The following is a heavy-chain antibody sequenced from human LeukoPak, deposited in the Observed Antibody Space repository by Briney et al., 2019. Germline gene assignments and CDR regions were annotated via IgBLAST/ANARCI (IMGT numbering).Heavy chain of an antibody. J-gene: IGHJ4*02. CDR1: GYTLTELS. V-gene: IGHV1-24*01. D-gene: IGHD4-11*01. CDR3: ATDYRYSNSFDY. CDR2: FDPEDGET. Sequence: ASVKVSCKVSGYTLTELSMHWVRQAPGKGLEWMGGFDPEDGETIYAQKSQGRVTMTEDTSTDTAYMELSSQRTEDTAMYYCATDYRYSNSFDYWGQGALVTVSS.